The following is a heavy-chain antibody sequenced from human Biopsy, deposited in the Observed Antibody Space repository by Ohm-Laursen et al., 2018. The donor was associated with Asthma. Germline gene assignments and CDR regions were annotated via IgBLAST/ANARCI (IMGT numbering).Heavy chain of an antibody. CDR1: GFSFSEFA. J-gene: IGHJ6*02. CDR3: AKDTEGRYDFWSGLSYNYYGMDV. Sequence: SLRLSCAASGFSFSEFAMHWVRQAPGKGLKWVAVISYDGSTKYYADSVKGRFTISRDNSKNTLYLQMNSLRAEDTAVYYCAKDTEGRYDFWSGLSYNYYGMDVWGQGTTVTVSS. D-gene: IGHD3-3*01. V-gene: IGHV3-30*18. CDR2: ISYDGSTK.